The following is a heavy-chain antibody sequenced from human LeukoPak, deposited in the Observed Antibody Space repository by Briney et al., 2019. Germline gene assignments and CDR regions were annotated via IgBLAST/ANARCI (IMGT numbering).Heavy chain of an antibody. V-gene: IGHV3-21*01. D-gene: IGHD4-17*01. Sequence: KPGGSLGLSCAASGFTFSSYSMNWVRQAPGKGPEWVSSISSSSSYIYYADSVKGRFTISRDNAKNSLYLQMNSLRAEDTAVYYCAREVTTPSPGAFDIWGQGTMVTVSS. CDR2: ISSSSSYI. J-gene: IGHJ3*02. CDR3: AREVTTPSPGAFDI. CDR1: GFTFSSYS.